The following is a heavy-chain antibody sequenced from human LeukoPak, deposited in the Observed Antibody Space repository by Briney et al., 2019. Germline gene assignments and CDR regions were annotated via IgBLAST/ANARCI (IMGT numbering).Heavy chain of an antibody. CDR3: ARDQYCSGGSCYFGRYYYYGMDV. D-gene: IGHD2-15*01. V-gene: IGHV1-18*01. CDR2: VSAYNGNT. Sequence: ASVTVSCKASGYTFTSYGITWVRQAPGQGLEWMGWVSAYNGNTNYAQKLQGRVTMTTDTSTSTAYMELRSLRSDDTAVYYCARDQYCSGGSCYFGRYYYYGMDVWGQGTTVTVSS. J-gene: IGHJ6*02. CDR1: GYTFTSYG.